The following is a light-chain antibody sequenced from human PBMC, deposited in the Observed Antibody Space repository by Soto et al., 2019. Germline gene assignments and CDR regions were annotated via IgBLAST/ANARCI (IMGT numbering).Light chain of an antibody. Sequence: DIQMTQSPSTLSASVGDRVTITCRASQNINTWLAWYQQKPGKAPNLLIYKASTLESGVPSRFNGSGSGTEFTLTISSLQPADFATYYCQQYNSFWTFGPGTTVEIK. J-gene: IGKJ1*01. CDR1: QNINTW. CDR2: KAS. V-gene: IGKV1-5*03. CDR3: QQYNSFWT.